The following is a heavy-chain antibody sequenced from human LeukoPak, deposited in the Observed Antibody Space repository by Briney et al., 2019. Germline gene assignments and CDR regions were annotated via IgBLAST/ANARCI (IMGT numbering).Heavy chain of an antibody. V-gene: IGHV4-30-4*08. D-gene: IGHD4-11*01. CDR2: IYYSGST. CDR1: GYSISSGYY. J-gene: IGHJ4*02. Sequence: SETLSLTCTVSGYSISSGYYWGWIRQPPGKGLEWIGYIYYSGSTYYNPSLKSRVTISVDTSKNQFSLKLSSVTAADTAVYYCARGPYSNYDGYWGQGTLVTVSS. CDR3: ARGPYSNYDGY.